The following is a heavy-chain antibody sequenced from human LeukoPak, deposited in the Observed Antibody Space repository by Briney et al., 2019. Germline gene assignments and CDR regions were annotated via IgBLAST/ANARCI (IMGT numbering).Heavy chain of an antibody. CDR2: INGDGTDT. CDR3: ARGYSSSWVALDY. D-gene: IGHD6-13*01. Sequence: GGSLRLSCAASGFTFSDYWMHWVRQVPGKGLVWVSRINGDGTDTRYADSVKGRFTISRDNAKNTLYLQMSSLRAEDTALYYCARGYSSSWVALDYWGQGTLVTVSS. J-gene: IGHJ4*02. V-gene: IGHV3-74*01. CDR1: GFTFSDYW.